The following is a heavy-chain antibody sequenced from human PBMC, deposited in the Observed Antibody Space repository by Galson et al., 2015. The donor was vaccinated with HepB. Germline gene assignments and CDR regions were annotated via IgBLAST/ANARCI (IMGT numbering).Heavy chain of an antibody. D-gene: IGHD5-12*01. CDR1: GFSLTTGRVG. V-gene: IGHV2-5*02. CDR3: AQSRYSGYDGVGSYFDY. CDR2: IYWDDDK. Sequence: PALVKPTQTLTLTCTFSGFSLTTGRVGVGWIRQPPGKALEWLALIYWDDDKRYSPSLKISLTITKDTSKNQVVLAVTNMDPVDTATYYCAQSRYSGYDGVGSYFDYWGQGTLVTVSS. J-gene: IGHJ4*02.